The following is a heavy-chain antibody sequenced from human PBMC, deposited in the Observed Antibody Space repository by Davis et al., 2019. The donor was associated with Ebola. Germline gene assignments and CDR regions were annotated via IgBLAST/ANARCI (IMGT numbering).Heavy chain of an antibody. D-gene: IGHD3-22*01. J-gene: IGHJ3*02. CDR1: GGSISSYY. Sequence: SETLSLTCTVPGGSISSYYWSWIPQPPGKGLEWIGYIYYSGSTNYNPSLKSRVTISVDTSKNQFSLKLSSVTAADTAVYYCARLSYYYDSSGYHRGAFDIWGQGTMVTVSS. CDR2: IYYSGST. CDR3: ARLSYYYDSSGYHRGAFDI. V-gene: IGHV4-59*08.